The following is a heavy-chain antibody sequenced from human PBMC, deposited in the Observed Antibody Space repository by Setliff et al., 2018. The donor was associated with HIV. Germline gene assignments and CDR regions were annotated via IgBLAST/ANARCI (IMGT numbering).Heavy chain of an antibody. CDR1: GGTFSSYA. D-gene: IGHD1-26*01. CDR2: IIPIFDTV. Sequence: SVKVSCKASGGTFSSYAISWVRQAPGQGLEWMGGIIPIFDTVNYAQKFQGRVTITADESTNTAYMELSSLRSEDTAVYYCGVGPEKIYYYYGMDVWGQGTTVTVSS. CDR3: GVGPEKIYYYYGMDV. V-gene: IGHV1-69*13. J-gene: IGHJ6*02.